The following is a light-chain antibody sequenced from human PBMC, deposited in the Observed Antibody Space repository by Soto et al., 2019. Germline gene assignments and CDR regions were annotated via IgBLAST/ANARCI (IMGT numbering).Light chain of an antibody. V-gene: IGKV1-33*01. Sequence: DIQLTQSPSSLSASIGDSVTITCQASQDISTSLNWYHRRPGKAPKLLITDASTLQTGVPPRFRGSGAGTDFSFTNSRLQPEDFGEYYCQQYENVPTFGQGTKVKIK. CDR3: QQYENVPT. CDR2: DAS. CDR1: QDISTS. J-gene: IGKJ2*01.